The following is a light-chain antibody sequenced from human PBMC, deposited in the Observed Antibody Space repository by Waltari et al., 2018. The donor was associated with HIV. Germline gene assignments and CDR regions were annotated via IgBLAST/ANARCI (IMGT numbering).Light chain of an antibody. Sequence: SYELTQPLSVSVALGQTATITCGGNNFGRKNVCWYQQKPGQAPVLIIYRDNTRPSGIPERFSGSNSGNTATLIISRAQAGDEADYYCQVRDSSTVVFGGGTNLTVL. CDR2: RDN. CDR3: QVRDSSTVV. CDR1: NFGRKN. V-gene: IGLV3-9*01. J-gene: IGLJ2*01.